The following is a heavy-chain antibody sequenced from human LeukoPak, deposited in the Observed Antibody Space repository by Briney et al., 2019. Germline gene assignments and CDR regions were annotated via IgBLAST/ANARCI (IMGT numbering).Heavy chain of an antibody. Sequence: SQTLSLTCAISGDSVSSNSAAWNWIRLSPSRGLEWLGRTYYRSKWYNDYAVSMKSRITINPDTSKNQFSLQLNSVTPEDTAVYYCSWNYCSGENCYQFLYWGQGTLVTVSS. CDR1: GDSVSSNSAA. J-gene: IGHJ4*02. D-gene: IGHD2-15*01. CDR3: SWNYCSGENCYQFLY. CDR2: TYYRSKWYN. V-gene: IGHV6-1*01.